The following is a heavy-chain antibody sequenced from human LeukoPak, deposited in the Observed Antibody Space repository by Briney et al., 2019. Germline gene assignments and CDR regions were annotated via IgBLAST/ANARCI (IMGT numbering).Heavy chain of an antibody. CDR2: ISRGGRST. CDR3: AKVPYYYDSSGPHGRDAFDI. J-gene: IGHJ3*02. D-gene: IGHD3-22*01. V-gene: IGHV3-23*01. Sequence: GGSLRLSGAALGFTFSSYAMSGVRQAPGKGLEWVSAISRGGRSTYYADSVKGLFPISRDNPNNTLHLQMIRPRAEDTAVYYCAKVPYYYDSSGPHGRDAFDIWGQGTMVTVSS. CDR1: GFTFSSYA.